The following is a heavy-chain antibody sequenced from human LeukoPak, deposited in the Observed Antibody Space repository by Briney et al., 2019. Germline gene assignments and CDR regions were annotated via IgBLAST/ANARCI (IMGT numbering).Heavy chain of an antibody. CDR2: ISYDGSNK. CDR1: GFTFSSYG. J-gene: IGHJ4*02. CDR3: AKARLIVVESYYFDC. Sequence: PGGSLRLSCAASGFTFSSYGMHWVRQAPGKGLEWVAVISYDGSNKYYADSVKGRFTISRDNSKNTLYLQMNSLRAEDTAVYYCAKARLIVVESYYFDCWGQGTLVTVSS. V-gene: IGHV3-30*18. D-gene: IGHD3-22*01.